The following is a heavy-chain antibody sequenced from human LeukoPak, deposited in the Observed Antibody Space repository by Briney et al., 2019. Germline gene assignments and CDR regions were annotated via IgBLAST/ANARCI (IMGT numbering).Heavy chain of an antibody. CDR3: TTGGAVADACYYYGMDV. D-gene: IGHD6-19*01. Sequence: GGSLRLSCAASGFTFSNAWMSWVRQAPGKGLEWVGRIKSKTDGGTTDYAAPVKGRFTISRDDSKNTLYLQMNSLKTEDTAVYYCTTGGAVADACYYYGMDVWGQGTTVTVSS. CDR2: IKSKTDGGTT. J-gene: IGHJ6*02. V-gene: IGHV3-15*01. CDR1: GFTFSNAW.